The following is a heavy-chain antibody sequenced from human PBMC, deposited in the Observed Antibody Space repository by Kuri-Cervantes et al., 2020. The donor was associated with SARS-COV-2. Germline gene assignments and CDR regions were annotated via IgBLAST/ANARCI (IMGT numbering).Heavy chain of an antibody. CDR3: GRQASDWHIDY. V-gene: IGHV4-39*01. Sequence: SETLSLTCSVSGGSISSSGHYWGWVRQPPGKGLEWIGSIYFSGSTYYTPSLKSRVTISVDMSKNQFSLKLTSVTATDTAVYYCGRQASDWHIDYWGQGTLVTVSS. D-gene: IGHD3-9*01. CDR1: GGSISSSGHY. CDR2: IYFSGST. J-gene: IGHJ4*02.